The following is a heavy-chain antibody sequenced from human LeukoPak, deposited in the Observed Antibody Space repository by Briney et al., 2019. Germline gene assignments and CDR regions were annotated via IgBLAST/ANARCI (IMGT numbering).Heavy chain of an antibody. J-gene: IGHJ6*03. D-gene: IGHD6-13*01. CDR1: GGTFSSYA. V-gene: IGHV1-69*13. CDR3: ASPGIAAAGTYYYYYMDV. CDR2: IIPIFGTA. Sequence: ASVKVSCKASGGTFSSYAISWVRQAPGQGLEWMGGIIPIFGTANYAQKFHGRVTITADESTSTAYMELSSLRSEDTAVYYCASPGIAAAGTYYYYYMDVWGKGTTVTVSS.